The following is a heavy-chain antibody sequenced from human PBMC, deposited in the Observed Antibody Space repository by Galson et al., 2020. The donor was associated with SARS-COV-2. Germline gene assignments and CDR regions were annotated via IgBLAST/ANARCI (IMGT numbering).Heavy chain of an antibody. Sequence: ASVKVSCKVSGYTLTELSMHLVRQAPGHGLEWLGGFDPEAGGPIYAQKFQGRVTMTEDTSTDTAYMELSSLRSEDTAVYYCATMYAYYDSSGYYGYWGQGTLVTVSS. V-gene: IGHV1-24*01. CDR2: FDPEAGGP. J-gene: IGHJ4*02. CDR1: GYTLTELS. D-gene: IGHD3-22*01. CDR3: ATMYAYYDSSGYYGY.